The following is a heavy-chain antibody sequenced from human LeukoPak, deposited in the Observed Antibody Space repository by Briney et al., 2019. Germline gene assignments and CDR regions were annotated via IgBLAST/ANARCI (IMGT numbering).Heavy chain of an antibody. CDR1: GASMSGRSDY. Sequence: SETLSLTCTVSGASMSGRSDYWVWIRQPPGKPLEWIGSIYFSGSTHYSPSLKSRLTISVDTPKNQFSLKLSSVTAADTAVYYCARDPDYYGLAFDIWGQGTMVTVSS. J-gene: IGHJ3*02. D-gene: IGHD3-10*01. CDR3: ARDPDYYGLAFDI. V-gene: IGHV4-39*02. CDR2: IYFSGST.